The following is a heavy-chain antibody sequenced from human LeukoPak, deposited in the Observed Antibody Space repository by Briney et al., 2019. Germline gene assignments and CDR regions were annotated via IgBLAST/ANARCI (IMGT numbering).Heavy chain of an antibody. CDR1: GFSFSDSV. CDR2: ISYDGSNK. CDR3: AKYGPQDSGSSHFDY. D-gene: IGHD1-26*01. V-gene: IGHV3-30-3*02. Sequence: GGSLRLSCVASGFSFSDSVIHWVRQAPGKGLEWVAVISYDGSNKYYADSVKGRFTTSRDNSKNTLFLQMNSLRAEDTAIYYCAKYGPQDSGSSHFDYWGQGALVTVSS. J-gene: IGHJ4*02.